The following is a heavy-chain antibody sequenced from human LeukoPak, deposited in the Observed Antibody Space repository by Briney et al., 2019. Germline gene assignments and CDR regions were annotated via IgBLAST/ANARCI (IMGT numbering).Heavy chain of an antibody. Sequence: SETLSLTCTVSGGSISSYYWSWIRQPPGKGLEWIGYIYYSGSTNYNPSLKSRVTISVDTSKNQFSLKLSSVTAADTAVYYRARHSSGWWLPSQMLSYFDYWGQGTLVTVSS. CDR3: ARHSSGWWLPSQMLSYFDY. J-gene: IGHJ4*02. D-gene: IGHD6-19*01. CDR2: IYYSGST. V-gene: IGHV4-59*08. CDR1: GGSISSYY.